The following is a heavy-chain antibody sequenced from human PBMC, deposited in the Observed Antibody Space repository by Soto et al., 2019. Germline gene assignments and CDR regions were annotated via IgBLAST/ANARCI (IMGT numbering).Heavy chain of an antibody. CDR3: ATLTQWLAPNWFDP. CDR1: EFTFSSYW. J-gene: IGHJ5*02. D-gene: IGHD5-12*01. CDR2: INSDGSST. Sequence: VGSLRLSCAASEFTFSSYWMHWVRQAPGKGLVWVSRINSDGSSTSYADSVKGRFTISRDNAKNTLYLQMNSLRAEDTAVYYCATLTQWLAPNWFDPWGQGTLVTVSS. V-gene: IGHV3-74*01.